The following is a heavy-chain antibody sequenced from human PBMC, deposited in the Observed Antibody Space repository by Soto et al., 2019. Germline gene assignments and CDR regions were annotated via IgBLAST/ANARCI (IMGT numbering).Heavy chain of an antibody. V-gene: IGHV3-23*01. J-gene: IGHJ4*02. CDR1: GFTFSSYA. CDR3: AKGQGWSYYYDS. CDR2: IGGSGGT. D-gene: IGHD2-15*01. Sequence: EVQLLESGGGLVQPGGSLRLSCAASGFTFSSYAMSWVRLAPGKGLEWFSSIGGSGGTYYADSVKGRFTISRDNSKNMLDLHLNRLRAEDTAMYYCAKGQGWSYYYDSWGQGTVVTVSS.